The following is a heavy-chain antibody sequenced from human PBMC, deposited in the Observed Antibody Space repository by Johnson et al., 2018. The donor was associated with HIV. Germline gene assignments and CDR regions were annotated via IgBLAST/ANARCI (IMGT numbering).Heavy chain of an antibody. CDR1: GFTFSSYA. CDR2: ISYDGSNQ. CDR3: ASLYSGYDNDAFEI. Sequence: QMMLVESGGGVVQPGRSLRLSCAASGFTFSSYAMHWVRPAPGKGLEWVAVISYDGSNQYYADSVNGRFTISRDNSKKTLYLQITSLRAEDTAVYYCASLYSGYDNDAFEIWGQGTMVTVSS. J-gene: IGHJ3*02. D-gene: IGHD5-12*01. V-gene: IGHV3-30*04.